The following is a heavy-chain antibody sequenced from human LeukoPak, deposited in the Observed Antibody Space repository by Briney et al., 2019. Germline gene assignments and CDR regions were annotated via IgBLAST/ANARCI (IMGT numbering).Heavy chain of an antibody. D-gene: IGHD3-22*01. CDR3: ARGRNTMIVVVDAFDI. CDR2: IYYSGST. J-gene: IGHJ3*02. CDR1: GGSISSGDYY. V-gene: IGHV4-30-4*01. Sequence: SQTLSLTCTVSGGSISSGDYYWSWIRQPPGKGLEWIGYIYYSGSTYYNPSLKSRVTISVDTSKNQFSLKLSSVTAADTAVYYCARGRNTMIVVVDAFDIWGQGTMVTVSS.